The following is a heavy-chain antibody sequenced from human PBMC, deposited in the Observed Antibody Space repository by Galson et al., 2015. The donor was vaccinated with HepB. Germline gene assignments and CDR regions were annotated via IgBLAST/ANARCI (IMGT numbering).Heavy chain of an antibody. CDR3: ARMTTVTTSPY. V-gene: IGHV3-30-3*01. Sequence: SLRLSCAASGFTFSSYAMHWVRQAPGKGLEWVAVISYDGSNKYYADSVKGRFTISRDNSKNTLYLQMNSLRAEDTAVYYCARMTTVTTSPYWGQGTLVTVSS. D-gene: IGHD4-17*01. CDR1: GFTFSSYA. J-gene: IGHJ4*02. CDR2: ISYDGSNK.